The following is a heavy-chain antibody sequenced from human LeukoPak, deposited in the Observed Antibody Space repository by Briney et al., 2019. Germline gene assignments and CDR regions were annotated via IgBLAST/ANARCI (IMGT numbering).Heavy chain of an antibody. CDR1: GFTLSSYW. Sequence: GGSLRLSCAASGFTLSSYWMHWVRQAPGKGLEWVSAISGSGGSTYYADSAKGRFTISRDNSKNTLYLQMNSLRAEDTAVYYCAKDSHITRVRAVESRYYYYGMDVWGQGTTVTVSS. J-gene: IGHJ6*02. D-gene: IGHD3-10*01. CDR2: ISGSGGST. V-gene: IGHV3-23*01. CDR3: AKDSHITRVRAVESRYYYYGMDV.